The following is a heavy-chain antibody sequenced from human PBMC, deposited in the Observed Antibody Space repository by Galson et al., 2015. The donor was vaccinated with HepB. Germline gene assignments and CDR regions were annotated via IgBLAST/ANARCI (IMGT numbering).Heavy chain of an antibody. D-gene: IGHD6-6*01. CDR1: GNSFTRYW. J-gene: IGHJ4*02. CDR3: ARLGGSSSWGCEY. CDR2: IYPGDSDT. Sequence: QSGAEVKKPGESLKISCKGSGNSFTRYWIGWVRQMPGKGLEWMGMIYPGDSDTRYSPSFQGQVTISADKSITTAYLQRSSLKASDTAMYYCARLGGSSSWGCEYWGQGTQVIVSS. V-gene: IGHV5-51*03.